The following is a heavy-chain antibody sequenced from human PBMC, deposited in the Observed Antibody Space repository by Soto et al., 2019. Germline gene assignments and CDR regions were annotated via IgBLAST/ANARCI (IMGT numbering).Heavy chain of an antibody. CDR2: IKSKTDGGTT. V-gene: IGHV3-15*01. CDR1: GFTFSNAW. Sequence: GGSLRLSCAASGFTFSNAWMSWVRQAPGKGLEWVGRIKSKTDGGTTDYAAPVKGRFTISRDDSKNTLYLQMNSLKTEDTAVYYCTTDLYSGYDYQRDYWGQGTLVTVSS. D-gene: IGHD5-12*01. CDR3: TTDLYSGYDYQRDY. J-gene: IGHJ4*02.